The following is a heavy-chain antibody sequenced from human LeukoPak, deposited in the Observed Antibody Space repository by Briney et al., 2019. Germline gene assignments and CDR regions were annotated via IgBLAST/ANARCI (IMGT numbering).Heavy chain of an antibody. V-gene: IGHV3-9*01. Sequence: GGSLRLSCAASGFTFDDYAMHWVRQASGKGLEWVSGISWNSGSIGYADSVKGRFTISRDNAKNSLYLQMNSLRAEDTALYYCAKGVRITMVRGAFDIWGQGTMVTASS. CDR1: GFTFDDYA. CDR2: ISWNSGSI. J-gene: IGHJ3*02. D-gene: IGHD3-10*01. CDR3: AKGVRITMVRGAFDI.